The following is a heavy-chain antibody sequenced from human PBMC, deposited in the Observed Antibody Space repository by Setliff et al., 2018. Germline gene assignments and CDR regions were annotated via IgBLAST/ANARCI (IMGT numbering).Heavy chain of an antibody. CDR2: FDHSGTT. CDR1: GASFSNYY. V-gene: IGHV4-34*01. D-gene: IGHD3-3*01. J-gene: IGHJ4*02. CDR3: ARLNFWSGFWYFTL. Sequence: SETLSLTCTVYGASFSNYYWGWVRQPPEERLEWIAEFDHSGTTKYNPSLMGRVTISVDTSKNQFSLRLSSVTAADTGVYYCARLNFWSGFWYFTLWGQGTPVTVSS.